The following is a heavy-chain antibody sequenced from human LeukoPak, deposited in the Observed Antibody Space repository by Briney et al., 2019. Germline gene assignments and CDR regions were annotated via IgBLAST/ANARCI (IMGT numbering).Heavy chain of an antibody. J-gene: IGHJ4*02. CDR3: ARGRFNTAMVDY. CDR2: NNSDGSST. CDR1: GFTFSSYW. D-gene: IGHD5-18*01. V-gene: IGHV3-74*01. Sequence: QPGGSLRLSCAASGFTFSSYWMHCVRQAPRKGLVWCSGNNSDGSSTSYADSVKGRFTISRDNAKNKLYLQMNSLRAEDTAVYYCARGRFNTAMVDYWGRGTLVTVSS.